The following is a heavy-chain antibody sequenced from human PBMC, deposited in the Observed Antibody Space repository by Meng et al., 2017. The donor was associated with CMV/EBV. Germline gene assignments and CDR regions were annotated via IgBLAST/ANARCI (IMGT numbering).Heavy chain of an antibody. J-gene: IGHJ3*02. Sequence: GESLKISCAASGFTFNNYVLHWVRQAPGKGLEWVSAISGSGGSTYYADSVKGRFTISRDNSKNTLYLQMNSLRAEDTAVYYCAKDLIAAAPDAFDIWGQGTMVTVSS. V-gene: IGHV3-23*01. CDR3: AKDLIAAAPDAFDI. CDR2: ISGSGGST. CDR1: GFTFNNYV. D-gene: IGHD6-13*01.